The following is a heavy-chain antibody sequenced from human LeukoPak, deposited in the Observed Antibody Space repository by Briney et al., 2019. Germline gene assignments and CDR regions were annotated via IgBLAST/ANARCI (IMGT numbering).Heavy chain of an antibody. Sequence: PGGSLRLSCAASGFTFSSYWMSWVRQAPGKGLEWVANIKQDGSEKYYVDSVKGRFTISGDNAKNSLYLQMNSLRAEDTAVYYCARTSGSYQRLFDYWGQGTLVTVSS. CDR2: IKQDGSEK. V-gene: IGHV3-7*01. J-gene: IGHJ4*02. CDR3: ARTSGSYQRLFDY. D-gene: IGHD1-26*01. CDR1: GFTFSSYW.